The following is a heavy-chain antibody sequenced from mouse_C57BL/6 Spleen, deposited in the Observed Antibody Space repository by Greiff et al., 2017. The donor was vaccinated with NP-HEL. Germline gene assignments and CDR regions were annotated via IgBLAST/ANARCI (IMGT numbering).Heavy chain of an antibody. CDR3: ARWAYYDYDEDY. Sequence: LVESGAELVKPGASVKISCKASGYAFSSYWMNWVKQRPGKGLEWIGQIYPGDGDTNYNGKFKGKATLTADKSSSTAYMPLSSLTPEDSAVYICARWAYYDYDEDYWGQGTTLTVSS. J-gene: IGHJ2*01. V-gene: IGHV1-80*01. D-gene: IGHD2-4*01. CDR1: GYAFSSYW. CDR2: IYPGDGDT.